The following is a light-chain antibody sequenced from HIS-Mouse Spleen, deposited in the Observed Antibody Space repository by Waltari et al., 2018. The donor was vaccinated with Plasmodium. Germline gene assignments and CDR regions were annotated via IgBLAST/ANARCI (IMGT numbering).Light chain of an antibody. V-gene: IGKV1-39*01. Sequence: DIHMTQSPSSLSASVGDRVTITCRASQSISRYLNWYQQKPGKAPKLLIYAASSLQSGLPERFSGSGAVTDFTLTISSLQPEDFATYYCQQSYSTWTFGQGTKVEIK. CDR2: AAS. CDR1: QSISRY. J-gene: IGKJ1*01. CDR3: QQSYSTWT.